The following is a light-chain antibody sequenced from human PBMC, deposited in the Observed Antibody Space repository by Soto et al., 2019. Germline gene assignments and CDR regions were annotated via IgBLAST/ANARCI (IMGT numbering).Light chain of an antibody. CDR2: AAS. Sequence: DIQMTQSPSSLSAFIGDRVTIACRASQSISSYLNWYQQKPRKAPKLLIYAASSLQSGVPSKFSGSGSGTEFTLTISSLEPEDFAVYYCQQRSNWLTFGGGTKVEIK. J-gene: IGKJ4*01. CDR1: QSISSY. V-gene: IGKV1-39*01. CDR3: QQRSNWLT.